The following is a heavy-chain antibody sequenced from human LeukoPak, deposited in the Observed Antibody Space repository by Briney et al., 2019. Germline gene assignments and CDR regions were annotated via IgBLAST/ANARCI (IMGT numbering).Heavy chain of an antibody. CDR1: GYTFTGYY. D-gene: IGHD5-24*01. V-gene: IGHV1-2*02. J-gene: IGHJ4*02. CDR2: INPNSGGT. Sequence: GASVKVSCKASGYTFTGYYMHWVRQAPGQGLEWMGWINPNSGGTYYAQKFQGRVTMTRDTSISTAYMELSRLRSDDTAVYYCASRGSRDGYNLDYWGQGTLVTVSS. CDR3: ASRGSRDGYNLDY.